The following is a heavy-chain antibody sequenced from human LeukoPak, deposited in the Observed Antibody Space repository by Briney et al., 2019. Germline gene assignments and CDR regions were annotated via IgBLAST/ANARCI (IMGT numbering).Heavy chain of an antibody. V-gene: IGHV3-21*01. CDR2: IGSRTGNI. CDR3: ARETEPLDYGDSTNLDY. Sequence: GGSLRLSCAASGFTFSSYSMNWVRQAPGKALEWVAFIGSRTGNIYYVDSVKGRLSISRDNAKDSVYLQITSLRADDTAVYYCARETEPLDYGDSTNLDYWGQGTLVTVSS. J-gene: IGHJ4*02. CDR1: GFTFSSYS. D-gene: IGHD4/OR15-4a*01.